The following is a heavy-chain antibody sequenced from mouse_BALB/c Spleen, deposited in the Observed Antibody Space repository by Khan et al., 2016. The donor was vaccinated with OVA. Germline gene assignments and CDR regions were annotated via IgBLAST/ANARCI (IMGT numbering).Heavy chain of an antibody. Sequence: QVQLKESGPGLVAPSQSLSITCTVTGFSLTNYDISWIRQPPGKGLEWLGVIWTGRGTNYNSAFMSRLSISKDNSKSQVFLIMNSLQRDDTAIYYYISTGNYDGSFYWYFDVWGAGTTVTVSS. D-gene: IGHD1-1*01. CDR2: IWTGRGT. CDR1: GFSLTNYD. J-gene: IGHJ1*01. V-gene: IGHV2-9-2*01. CDR3: ISTGNYDGSFYWYFDV.